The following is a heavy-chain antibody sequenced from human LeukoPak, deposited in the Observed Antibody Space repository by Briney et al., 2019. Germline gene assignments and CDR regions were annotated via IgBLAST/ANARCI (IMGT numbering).Heavy chain of an antibody. CDR2: IYYSGST. CDR1: GGSISSSSYY. D-gene: IGHD3-22*01. CDR3: ARQRVYYYDSSGYYYPQHYFDY. Sequence: SETLSLTCTVSGGSISSSSYYWGWIRQPPGKGLEWIGSIYYSGSTNYNPSLKSRVTISVDTSKNQFSLKLSSVTAADTAVYYCARQRVYYYDSSGYYYPQHYFDYWGQGTLVTVSS. J-gene: IGHJ4*02. V-gene: IGHV4-39*01.